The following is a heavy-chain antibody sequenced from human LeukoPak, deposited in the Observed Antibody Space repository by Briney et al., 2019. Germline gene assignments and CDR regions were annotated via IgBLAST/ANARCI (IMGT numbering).Heavy chain of an antibody. J-gene: IGHJ6*03. V-gene: IGHV1-18*01. CDR2: ISAYNGNT. D-gene: IGHD2-2*01. CDR3: ARVVQYQLLREGYYYYMDV. CDR1: GYTFTSYG. Sequence: ASVKVSCKASGYTFTSYGISWVRQAPGQGLEWMGWISAYNGNTNYAQKLQGRVTMTTDTSTSTAYMELRSLRSDDTAVYYCARVVQYQLLREGYYYYMDVWGKGTTVTVSS.